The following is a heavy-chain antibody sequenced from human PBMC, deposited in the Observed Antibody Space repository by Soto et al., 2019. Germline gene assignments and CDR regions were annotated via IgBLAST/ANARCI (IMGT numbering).Heavy chain of an antibody. D-gene: IGHD1-1*01. V-gene: IGHV1-69*15. Sequence: QVQLVQSGAEVKKPGSSVKVSCKASGGSFRREAINWVRQAPGQGPEWMGNILPFFGTADYAPKFQGRVTLTADVSTTTVYMEMGSLRFEDTAVYYCAREHEFGGNSDAFDVWGQGTMVIVSS. CDR2: ILPFFGTA. CDR3: AREHEFGGNSDAFDV. CDR1: GGSFRREA. J-gene: IGHJ3*01.